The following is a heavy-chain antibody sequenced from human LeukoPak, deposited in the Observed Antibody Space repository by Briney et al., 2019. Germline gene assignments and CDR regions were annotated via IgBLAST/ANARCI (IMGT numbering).Heavy chain of an antibody. J-gene: IGHJ4*02. CDR1: GFSVSTNY. CDR2: IYSGGTT. D-gene: IGHD2-21*01. V-gene: IGHV3-66*01. Sequence: PGGSLRLSCAASGFSVSTNYLTWVRQAPGKGLEWVSVIYSGGTTYSADSLKDRFTISGDSSTNTVYLQMNSLRPEDTAVYYCARKSVAEAPPYFDFWGQGILVTVSS. CDR3: ARKSVAEAPPYFDF.